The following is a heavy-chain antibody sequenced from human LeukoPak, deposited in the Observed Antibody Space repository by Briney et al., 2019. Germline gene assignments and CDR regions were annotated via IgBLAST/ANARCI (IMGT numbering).Heavy chain of an antibody. CDR3: ARSGDNYYYHYMDV. D-gene: IGHD1-26*01. Sequence: GGSLRLSCAASGFTFSDYYMSWIRQAPGKGLEWVSTIKGTGLTTYYADSVKGRFTISRDNAKNSLYLQMNSLRVEDTAVYYCARSGDNYYYHYMDVWGKGTTVTVSS. CDR1: GFTFSDYY. V-gene: IGHV3-11*04. CDR2: IKGTGLTT. J-gene: IGHJ6*03.